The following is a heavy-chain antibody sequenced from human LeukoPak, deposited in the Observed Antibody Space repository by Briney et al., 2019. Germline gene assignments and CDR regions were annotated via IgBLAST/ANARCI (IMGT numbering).Heavy chain of an antibody. CDR3: ARLRVSGSYLYYFDY. Sequence: SETLSLTCTVANGSISSYHWSWVRQPPGKGLEWIGYTLTSGTTNYNPSLKSRLTISVDTSKNQFTLKLSSVTAAGTAVYYCARLRVSGSYLYYFDYWGQGTLVAVSS. CDR2: TLTSGTT. CDR1: NGSISSYH. V-gene: IGHV4-4*09. J-gene: IGHJ4*02. D-gene: IGHD1-26*01.